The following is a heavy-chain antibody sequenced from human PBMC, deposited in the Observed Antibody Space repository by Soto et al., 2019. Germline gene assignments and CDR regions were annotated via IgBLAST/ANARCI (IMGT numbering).Heavy chain of an antibody. D-gene: IGHD4-17*01. Sequence: QVQLQESGPGLVKPSQTLSLTCTVSGGSISSGGYYWSWIRQHPGKGLEWIGYIYYSGSTYYNPSLKSRVTISVDTSKNQFSLKVSSVTAADTAVYYCARDNGWSGDYVFEPWGQGTLVTVSS. CDR3: ARDNGWSGDYVFEP. V-gene: IGHV4-31*03. CDR2: IYYSGST. CDR1: GGSISSGGYY. J-gene: IGHJ5*02.